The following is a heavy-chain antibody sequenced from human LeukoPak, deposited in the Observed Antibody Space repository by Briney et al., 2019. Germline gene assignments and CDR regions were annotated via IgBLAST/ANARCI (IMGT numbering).Heavy chain of an antibody. J-gene: IGHJ4*02. CDR3: ARDQFLYYDSSGYTHFDY. CDR1: GGTFSSYA. V-gene: IGHV1-18*01. D-gene: IGHD3-22*01. Sequence: ASVKVSCKASGGTFSSYAISWVRQAPGQGLEWMGWISAYNGNTNYAQKLQGRVTMTTDTSTSTAYMELRSLRSDDTAVYYCARDQFLYYDSSGYTHFDYWGQGTLVTVSS. CDR2: ISAYNGNT.